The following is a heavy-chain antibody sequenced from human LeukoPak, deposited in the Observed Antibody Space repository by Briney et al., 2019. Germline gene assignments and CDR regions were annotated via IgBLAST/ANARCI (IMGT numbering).Heavy chain of an antibody. CDR3: AREASKRGAAAVDF. Sequence: GGSLRLSCAASGFTFSSFEMNWVRQAPGEGLKWVSYISSTGSTIHYADSVKGRFTISRDNAKNSLYLQMNSLRAEDTAVYYCAREASKRGAAAVDFWGQGALATVSA. CDR1: GFTFSSFE. CDR2: ISSTGSTI. V-gene: IGHV3-48*03. J-gene: IGHJ4*02. D-gene: IGHD2-15*01.